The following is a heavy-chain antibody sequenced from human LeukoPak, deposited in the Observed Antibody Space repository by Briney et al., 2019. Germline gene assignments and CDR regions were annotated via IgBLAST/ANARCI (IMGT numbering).Heavy chain of an antibody. J-gene: IGHJ4*02. CDR3: AREVDDCSSTSCAARGGFDY. CDR1: GFTFSDYY. CDR2: ISSSCSTI. D-gene: IGHD2-2*01. V-gene: IGHV3-11*01. Sequence: GGSLRLSCAASGFTFSDYYMSWIRQAPGQGLEWVSYISSSCSTIYYADSVKGRFTISRDNAKNSLYLQMNSLRAEDTAVYYCAREVDDCSSTSCAARGGFDYWGQGTLVTVSS.